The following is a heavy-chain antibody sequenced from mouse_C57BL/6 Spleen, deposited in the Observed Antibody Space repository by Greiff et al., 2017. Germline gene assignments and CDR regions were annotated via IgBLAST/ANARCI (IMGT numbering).Heavy chain of an antibody. Sequence: VKVVESGPELVKPGASVKLSCKASGYTFTSYDINWVKQRPGQGLEWIGWIYPSDGSTKYNEKFKGQATLTVDTSSSTAYMELHSLTSDDSAVYFGARGYGSTYAMDYWGQGTSVTVSS. CDR1: GYTFTSYD. CDR2: IYPSDGST. D-gene: IGHD1-1*01. CDR3: ARGYGSTYAMDY. J-gene: IGHJ4*01. V-gene: IGHV1-85*01.